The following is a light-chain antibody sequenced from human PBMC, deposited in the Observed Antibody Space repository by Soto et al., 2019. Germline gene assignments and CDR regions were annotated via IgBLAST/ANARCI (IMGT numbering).Light chain of an antibody. CDR1: TSNIGNND. CDR2: RND. Sequence: QSVLTQPPSASGTPGQRVTISCSGSTSNIGNNDVYWYQQLPGTAPKLLIYRNDQRPSGVPDRFSGSKSGTSGSLAISGLRSEDEADYYCAAWDVSLRGVVFGGGTKLTVL. V-gene: IGLV1-47*01. CDR3: AAWDVSLRGVV. J-gene: IGLJ2*01.